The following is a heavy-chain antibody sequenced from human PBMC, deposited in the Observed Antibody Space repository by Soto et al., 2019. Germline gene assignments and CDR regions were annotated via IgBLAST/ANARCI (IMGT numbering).Heavy chain of an antibody. D-gene: IGHD3-10*01. V-gene: IGHV4-39*01. J-gene: IGHJ3*02. CDR1: GGSISRSSFH. Sequence: PQTLSVPWTVSGGSISRSSFHWGWFRQPPGKGLEWIGSIYYSGSTYYNPSLKSRVTISVDTSKNQFSLKLSSVTAADTAVYYCAKGGSGSYSNAFDIWGQGTMVT. CDR3: AKGGSGSYSNAFDI. CDR2: IYYSGST.